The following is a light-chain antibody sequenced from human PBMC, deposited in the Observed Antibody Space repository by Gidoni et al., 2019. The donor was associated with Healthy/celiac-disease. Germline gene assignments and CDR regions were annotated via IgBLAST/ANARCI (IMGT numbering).Light chain of an antibody. CDR1: QSISSY. Sequence: DIQITQSPSSLSASVGDRVTITCRASQSISSYLNWYQQKPGKAPKLLIYAASSLQSGVPSRFSGSGSGTDLTLTISSLQPEDFATYYCQQSYSTPWSTFGQGTRLEIK. CDR3: QQSYSTPWST. J-gene: IGKJ5*01. CDR2: AAS. V-gene: IGKV1-39*01.